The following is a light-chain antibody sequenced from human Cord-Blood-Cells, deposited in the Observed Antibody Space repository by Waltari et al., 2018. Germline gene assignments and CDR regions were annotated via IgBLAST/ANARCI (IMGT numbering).Light chain of an antibody. V-gene: IGKV1-33*01. J-gene: IGKJ4*01. CDR1: QDISNY. CDR3: QQYDNLT. Sequence: DIQMTQSPSSLSASVGDRVTITCQASQDISNYLNWYQQKPGKAPKLLIYDASNLETEVPSRFSGSGSGTDFTFTISSLQPEDIATYYCQQYDNLTFGGGTK. CDR2: DAS.